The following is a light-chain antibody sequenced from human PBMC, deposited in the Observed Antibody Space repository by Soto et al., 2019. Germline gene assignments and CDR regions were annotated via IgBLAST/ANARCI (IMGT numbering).Light chain of an antibody. CDR2: DAS. V-gene: IGKV3-15*01. CDR3: QQYNNWPQT. CDR1: QSLRSS. J-gene: IGKJ1*01. Sequence: ETIMTQSPNTVSLSLGGVASLSWRASQSLRSSLAWYQQKPGQAPRLLIYDASTRATGIPARFSGSGSGTDFTLTISGLQSEDFAVYYCQQYNNWPQTFGQGTKVDIK.